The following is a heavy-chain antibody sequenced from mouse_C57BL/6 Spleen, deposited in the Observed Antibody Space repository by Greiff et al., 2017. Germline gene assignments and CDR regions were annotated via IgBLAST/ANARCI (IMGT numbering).Heavy chain of an antibody. CDR3: ARDPGRDY. V-gene: IGHV3-6*01. J-gene: IGHJ2*01. Sequence: VQLQQSGPGLVKPSQSLSLTCSVTGYSITSGYYWNWIRQFPGNKLEWMGYISYDGSNNYNPSLKNRISITRDTSKNQFFLKLNSVTTEDTATYYCARDPGRDYWGQGTTLTVSS. CDR1: GYSITSGYY. D-gene: IGHD4-1*01. CDR2: ISYDGSN.